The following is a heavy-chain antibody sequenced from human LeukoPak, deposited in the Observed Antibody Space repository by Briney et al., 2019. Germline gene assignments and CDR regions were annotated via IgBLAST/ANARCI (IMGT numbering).Heavy chain of an antibody. CDR1: GYTFTSYY. V-gene: IGHV1-46*01. J-gene: IGHJ5*02. CDR3: ARDGSGCGGDCFGWFDP. CDR2: INPSGGST. Sequence: ASVKVSCKASGYTFTSYYMHWVRQAPGQGLEWMGIINPSGGSTSYAQKFQGRVTMTRDTSTSTVHMELSSLRSEDTAVYYCARDGSGCGGDCFGWFDPWGQGTLVTVSS. D-gene: IGHD2-21*02.